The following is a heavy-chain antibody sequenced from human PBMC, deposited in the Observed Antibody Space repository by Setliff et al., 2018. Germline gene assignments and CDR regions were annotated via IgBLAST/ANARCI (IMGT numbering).Heavy chain of an antibody. CDR3: AKEYVVISFVRNSHQHYGMDV. CDR1: GASLRSGSYY. CDR2: IYTSGAT. V-gene: IGHV4-61*02. D-gene: IGHD2-21*01. Sequence: SETLSLTCTVSGASLRSGSYYWSWIRQPAGKGLEWIGRIYTSGATTYSPSLKSRVSISADTSKNLLSLTLKSVTAADTAVYYCAKEYVVISFVRNSHQHYGMDVWGPGTTVTVSS. J-gene: IGHJ6*02.